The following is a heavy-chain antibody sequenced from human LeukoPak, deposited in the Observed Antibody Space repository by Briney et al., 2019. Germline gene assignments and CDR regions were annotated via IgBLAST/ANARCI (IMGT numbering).Heavy chain of an antibody. CDR1: GGSISSYY. V-gene: IGHV4-59*01. Sequence: PSEPLSLTCTVSGGSISSYYWSWIRQPPGKGLEWIGYIYYSGSTNYNPSLKSRVTISVDTSKNQFSLKLSSVTAADTAVYYCARDRCSSTSCHESLNWFDPWGQGTLVTVSS. J-gene: IGHJ5*02. D-gene: IGHD2-2*01. CDR3: ARDRCSSTSCHESLNWFDP. CDR2: IYYSGST.